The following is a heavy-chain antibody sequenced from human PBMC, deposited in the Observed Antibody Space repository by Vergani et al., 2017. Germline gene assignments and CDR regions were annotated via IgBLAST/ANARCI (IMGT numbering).Heavy chain of an antibody. CDR2: IKSKTDGGTT. Sequence: VQLVESGGGLVKPGGSLRLSCAASGFTFSNAWMSWVRQAPGKGLEWVGRIKSKTDGGTTDYAAPVKGRFTISRDDSKNTLYLQMNSLKTEDTAVYYCTTFWSGYYTDPYYYYYGMDVWGQGTTVTVSS. D-gene: IGHD3-3*01. J-gene: IGHJ6*02. CDR1: GFTFSNAW. V-gene: IGHV3-15*01. CDR3: TTFWSGYYTDPYYYYYGMDV.